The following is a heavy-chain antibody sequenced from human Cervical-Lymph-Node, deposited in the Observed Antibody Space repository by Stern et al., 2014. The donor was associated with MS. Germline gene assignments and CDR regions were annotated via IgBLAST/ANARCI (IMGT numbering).Heavy chain of an antibody. D-gene: IGHD4-23*01. CDR2: ISYDGSKK. CDR1: GFTFSSYA. CDR3: ARDLHGGNSY. V-gene: IGHV3-30-3*01. Sequence: QVQLVESGGGVVQPGRSLRLSCAASGFTFSSYAMHWVRQAPGKGLEWVTVISYDGSKKYYADSVKGRFTISRDSSKNTLYLQMNSLRAEDTALYYCARDLHGGNSYWGQGTLVTVSS. J-gene: IGHJ4*02.